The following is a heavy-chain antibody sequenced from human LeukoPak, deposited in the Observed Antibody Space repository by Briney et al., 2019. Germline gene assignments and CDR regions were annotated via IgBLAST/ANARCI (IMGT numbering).Heavy chain of an antibody. D-gene: IGHD3-9*01. CDR1: GYTLTELS. J-gene: IGHJ4*02. V-gene: IGHV1-24*01. CDR2: FDPEDGET. CDR3: ASHILTGYYTEANYFDY. Sequence: EASVKVSCKVSGYTLTELSMHWVRQAPGKGLEWMGGFDPEDGETIYAQKFEGRVTMTEDTSTDTAYMELSSLRSEDTAVYYCASHILTGYYTEANYFDYWGQGTLVTVSS.